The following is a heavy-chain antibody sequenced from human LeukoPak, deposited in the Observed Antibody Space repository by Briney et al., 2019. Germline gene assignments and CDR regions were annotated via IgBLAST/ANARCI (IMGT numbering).Heavy chain of an antibody. CDR2: INHSAST. J-gene: IGHJ3*02. CDR3: ARGDRPREAPPRIRKKNAFDI. Sequence: KPSETLSLTCTVSGGSISSSSYYWGWIRQPPGKGLEWIGEINHSASTNYNPSLKSRVTISGDTSKNQFSLKLSSVTAADTALYYCARGDRPREAPPRIRKKNAFDIWGQGTMVTVSS. D-gene: IGHD3-3*02. CDR1: GGSISSSSYY. V-gene: IGHV4-39*07.